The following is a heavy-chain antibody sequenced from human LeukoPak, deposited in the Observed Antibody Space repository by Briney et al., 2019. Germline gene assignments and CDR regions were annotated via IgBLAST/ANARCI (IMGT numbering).Heavy chain of an antibody. CDR1: GGSFSGYY. Sequence: SETLSLTCAVYGGSFSGYYWSWIRQPPGKGLEWIGEINHSGSTNYNPSLKSRVTISVDTSKNQFSLKLSSVTAADTAVYYCARHYYDSSGYFSRYYGMDVWGQGTTVTVSS. D-gene: IGHD3-22*01. V-gene: IGHV4-34*01. CDR2: INHSGST. J-gene: IGHJ6*02. CDR3: ARHYYDSSGYFSRYYGMDV.